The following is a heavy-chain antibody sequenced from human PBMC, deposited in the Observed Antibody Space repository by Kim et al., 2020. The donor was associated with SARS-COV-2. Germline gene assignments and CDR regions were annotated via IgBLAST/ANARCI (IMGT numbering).Heavy chain of an antibody. Sequence: GRFTISRDNSKNTLYLQMNSLRAEDTAVYYCAKVILNYYDSSGYYGGLDYWGQGTLVTVSS. J-gene: IGHJ4*02. V-gene: IGHV3-30*02. D-gene: IGHD3-22*01. CDR3: AKVILNYYDSSGYYGGLDY.